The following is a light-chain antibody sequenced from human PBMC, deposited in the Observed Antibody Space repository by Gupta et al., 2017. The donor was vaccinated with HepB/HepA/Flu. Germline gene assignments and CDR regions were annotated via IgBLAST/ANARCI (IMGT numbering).Light chain of an antibody. V-gene: IGLV1-44*01. J-gene: IGLJ2*01. Sequence: QSVLPQPPSASGTPGQRVTISCSGSSSNIGSNIVNWYQQLPGTAPKLLIYRNNQRPSGVPDRFSGSKSGTSASLAISGLQSEDEADYYCATWDDSLNGYVVFGGGTKLTVL. CDR1: SSNIGSNI. CDR3: ATWDDSLNGYVV. CDR2: RNN.